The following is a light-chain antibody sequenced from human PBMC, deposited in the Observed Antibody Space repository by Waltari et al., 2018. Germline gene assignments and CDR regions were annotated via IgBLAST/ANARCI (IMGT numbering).Light chain of an antibody. J-gene: IGKJ4*01. CDR3: QKYNSAPLT. CDR1: QAISNY. V-gene: IGKV1-27*01. Sequence: DIQMTQSPSSLSASVGDRVTITCRASQAISNYLAWYPQKPGKVPKLLIYAASILQSAVPSRFSGTESGTGFSLTISSLQPEDVATYYCQKYNSAPLTFGGGTKVEIK. CDR2: AAS.